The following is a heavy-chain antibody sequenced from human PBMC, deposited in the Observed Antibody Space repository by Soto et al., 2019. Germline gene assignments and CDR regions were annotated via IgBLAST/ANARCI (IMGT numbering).Heavy chain of an antibody. J-gene: IGHJ5*02. D-gene: IGHD1-7*01. Sequence: QVQLVQSWAEVKKPGASVKVSCKASGYTFTSYNMHWVRHATGQGLEWVGMINPLGFSTTYEPEFRFRVTMTRDTSTSTVYMELTNRRTDDTAVDYCARAAELCGELYWFDPWGQGTLVTVS. CDR2: INPLGFST. CDR3: ARAAELCGELYWFDP. CDR1: GYTFTSYN. V-gene: IGHV1-46*01.